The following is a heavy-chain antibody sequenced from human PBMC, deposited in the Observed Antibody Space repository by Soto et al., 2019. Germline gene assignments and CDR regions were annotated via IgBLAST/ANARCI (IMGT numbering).Heavy chain of an antibody. CDR1: GFTFSSYA. J-gene: IGHJ4*02. V-gene: IGHV3-30-3*01. CDR2: ISYDGSNK. Sequence: GGSLRLSCACSGFTFSSYAMNWVRHAPGKGLEWEALISYDGSNKYYADSAKTRYTISRDSSKNTLYLKMNSLRDEEPGFYYCGKCSSTSCHLGADYWGQGTLVTV. D-gene: IGHD2-2*01. CDR3: GKCSSTSCHLGADY.